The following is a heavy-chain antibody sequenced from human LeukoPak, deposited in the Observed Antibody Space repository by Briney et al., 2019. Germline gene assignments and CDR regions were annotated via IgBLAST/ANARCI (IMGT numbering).Heavy chain of an antibody. CDR3: ARDKAGAGFGDAFDI. D-gene: IGHD3-10*01. Sequence: PGGSLRLSCEASGFTFSSYAMSWVRQAPGKGLEWVSAISGSGGSTYYADSVKGRFTISRDNAKNTLYLQMNSLRAEDTAVYYCARDKAGAGFGDAFDIWGQGTMVTVSS. CDR2: ISGSGGST. V-gene: IGHV3-23*01. J-gene: IGHJ3*02. CDR1: GFTFSSYA.